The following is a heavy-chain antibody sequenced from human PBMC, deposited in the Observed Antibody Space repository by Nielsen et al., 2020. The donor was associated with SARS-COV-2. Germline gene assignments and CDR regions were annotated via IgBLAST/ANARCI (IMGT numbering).Heavy chain of an antibody. CDR1: GYSFTSYW. D-gene: IGHD1-1*01. CDR2: IYPGDSDT. V-gene: IGHV5-51*01. Sequence: KVSRKGSGYSFTSYWIGWVRQMPGKGLEWMGIIYPGDSDTRYSLSFQGQVTISADKSISTAYLQWSSLKASDTAMYYCARTFNSYFDYWGQGTLVTVSS. CDR3: ARTFNSYFDY. J-gene: IGHJ4*02.